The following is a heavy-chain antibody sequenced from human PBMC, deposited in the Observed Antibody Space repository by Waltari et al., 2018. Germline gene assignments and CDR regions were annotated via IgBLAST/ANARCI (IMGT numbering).Heavy chain of an antibody. CDR1: GYTFINYE. V-gene: IGHV1-8*02. CDR2: VNPNSRAT. Sequence: QVQLVQSGAEVLRPGASVKVSCQASGYTFINYEINWVRQAAGQGLEWMGWVNPNSRATAYAHKFQARITMTWDTSISTAYMELSNLRSNDTAVLYCARGRDVFANFDYNWFDPWGQGTLVTVSS. CDR3: ARGRDVFANFDYNWFDP. D-gene: IGHD3-3*01. J-gene: IGHJ5*02.